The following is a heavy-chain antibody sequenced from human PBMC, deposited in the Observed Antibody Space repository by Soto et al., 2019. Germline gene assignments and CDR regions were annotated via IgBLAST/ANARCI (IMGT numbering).Heavy chain of an antibody. CDR1: GFTFSSYG. D-gene: IGHD6-19*01. Sequence: QVQLVESGGGVVQPGRSLRLSCAASGFTFSSYGMHWVRQAPGKGLEWVAVISYDGRNKYYADSVQGRFSISRDNSKNTMYLQMNSLRAEDTAVYYCAKVVAVDPFDYWGQGTLVTVSS. CDR2: ISYDGRNK. CDR3: AKVVAVDPFDY. J-gene: IGHJ4*02. V-gene: IGHV3-30*18.